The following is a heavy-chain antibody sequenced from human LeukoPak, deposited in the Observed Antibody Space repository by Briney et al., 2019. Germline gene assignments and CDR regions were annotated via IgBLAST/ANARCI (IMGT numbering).Heavy chain of an antibody. CDR2: IIPIFGTA. Sequence: SVKVSCKASGGTFSSYAISWVRQAPGQGLEWMGGIIPIFGTANYAQKFQGRVTITAGESTSTAYMGLSSLRSEDTAVYYCARHLNPISYFDYWGQGTLVTVSS. CDR1: GGTFSSYA. CDR3: ARHLNPISYFDY. V-gene: IGHV1-69*01. J-gene: IGHJ4*02. D-gene: IGHD2-21*01.